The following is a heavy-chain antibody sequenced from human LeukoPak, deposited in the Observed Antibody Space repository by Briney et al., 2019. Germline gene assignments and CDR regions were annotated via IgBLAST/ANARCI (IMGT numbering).Heavy chain of an antibody. CDR2: INHSGST. V-gene: IGHV4-34*01. CDR1: GGSFSGYY. CDR3: ARDRVVGATKYYYGMDV. D-gene: IGHD1-26*01. J-gene: IGHJ6*02. Sequence: SETLSLTCAVYGGSFSGYYWSWIRQPPGKGLEWIGEINHSGSTNYNPSLKSRVTISVDTSKNQFSLKLSSVIAADTAVYYCARDRVVGATKYYYGMDVWGQGTTVTVSS.